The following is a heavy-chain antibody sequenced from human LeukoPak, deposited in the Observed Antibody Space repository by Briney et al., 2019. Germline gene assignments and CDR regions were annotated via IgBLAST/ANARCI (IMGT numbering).Heavy chain of an antibody. CDR1: GFSLSSFS. J-gene: IGHJ4*02. V-gene: IGHV3-23*01. Sequence: PGGSLRLSCAASGFSLSSFSMAWVRQAPGKGLEWVSAINITGSYTFYADSVKGRFTISKDISKNSLYLQMNSLRGEDTAVYYCAKERDRGEEVPEHFDFWGQGTLVTVSS. CDR3: AKERDRGEEVPEHFDF. CDR2: INITGSYT. D-gene: IGHD3-10*01.